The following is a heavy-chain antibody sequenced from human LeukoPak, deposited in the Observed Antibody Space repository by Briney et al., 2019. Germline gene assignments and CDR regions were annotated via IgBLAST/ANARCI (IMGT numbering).Heavy chain of an antibody. Sequence: PGGSLRHSSAASGFTFNSYWMHWVCQAPGKGLVWVSRINSDGSSTTYADSVKGRVTISRDNSKNTLYLQMNSLRAEDTAVYYCAKVLERCSYNWFDRWGRGTLVTVCS. J-gene: IGHJ5*02. D-gene: IGHD1-1*01. CDR1: GFTFNSYW. CDR2: INSDGSST. V-gene: IGHV3-74*01. CDR3: AKVLERCSYNWFDR.